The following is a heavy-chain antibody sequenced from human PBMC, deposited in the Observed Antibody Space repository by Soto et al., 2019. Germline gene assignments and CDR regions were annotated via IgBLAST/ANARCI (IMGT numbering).Heavy chain of an antibody. CDR3: AHRRSQQWLVRSYDAFDI. J-gene: IGHJ3*02. CDR1: GFSLSTSGVG. D-gene: IGHD6-19*01. V-gene: IGHV2-5*02. Sequence: SGPTLVNPTQTLTLTCTFSGFSLSTSGVGVVRIRQPPGKALEWLALIYWDDDKRYSPSLKSRLTITKDTSKNQVVLTMTNMDPVDTATYYCAHRRSQQWLVRSYDAFDIWGQGTMVTVSS. CDR2: IYWDDDK.